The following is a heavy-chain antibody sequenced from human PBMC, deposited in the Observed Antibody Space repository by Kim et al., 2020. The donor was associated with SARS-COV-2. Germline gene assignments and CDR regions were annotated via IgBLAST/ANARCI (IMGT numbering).Heavy chain of an antibody. V-gene: IGHV1-69*01. Sequence: QKFQGRVTITADESTSTAYMELSSLRSEDTAVYYCASHLSDVLRYFDWAYWGQGTLVTVSS. CDR3: ASHLSDVLRYFDWAY. D-gene: IGHD3-9*01. J-gene: IGHJ4*02.